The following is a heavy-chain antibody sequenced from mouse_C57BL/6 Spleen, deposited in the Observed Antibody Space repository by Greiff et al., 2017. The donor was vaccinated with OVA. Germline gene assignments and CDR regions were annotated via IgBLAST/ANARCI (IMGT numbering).Heavy chain of an antibody. V-gene: IGHV2-5*01. CDR1: GFSLTSYG. D-gene: IGHD2-3*01. CDR3: AKNPSYDGYYGGFAY. CDR2: IWRGGST. J-gene: IGHJ3*01. Sequence: QVHVKQSGPGLVQPSQSLSITCTVSGFSLTSYGVHWVRQSPGKGLEWLGVIWRGGSTDYNAAFMSRLSITKDNSKSQVFFKMNSLQADDTAIYYCAKNPSYDGYYGGFAYWGQGTLVTVSA.